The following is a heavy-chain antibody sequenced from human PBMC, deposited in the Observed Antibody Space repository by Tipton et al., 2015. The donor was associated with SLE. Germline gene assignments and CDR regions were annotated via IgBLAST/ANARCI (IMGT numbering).Heavy chain of an antibody. D-gene: IGHD3-10*01. V-gene: IGHV3-13*05. Sequence: SLRLSCAASGFTFSDYFMHWVRQAPGRGLVWVSAIGTAGDPYYPGSVKGRFTISRDNSENTLYLQMNSLRAEDTAVYFCAKDLRGSGWYFDLWGRGTLVTVSS. J-gene: IGHJ2*01. CDR2: IGTAGDP. CDR3: AKDLRGSGWYFDL. CDR1: GFTFSDYF.